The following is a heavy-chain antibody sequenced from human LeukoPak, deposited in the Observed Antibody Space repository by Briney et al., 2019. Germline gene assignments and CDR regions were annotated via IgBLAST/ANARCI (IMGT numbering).Heavy chain of an antibody. J-gene: IGHJ4*02. CDR2: ISWNSGSI. V-gene: IGHV3-9*01. Sequence: GGSLRLSCAASGFTFDDYAMHWVRQAPGKGLEWVSGISWNSGSIGYADSVKGRFTISRDNAKNPLYLQMNSLRAEDTALYYCAKDMVGSSGLQYYFDYWGQGTLVTVSS. D-gene: IGHD3-22*01. CDR3: AKDMVGSSGLQYYFDY. CDR1: GFTFDDYA.